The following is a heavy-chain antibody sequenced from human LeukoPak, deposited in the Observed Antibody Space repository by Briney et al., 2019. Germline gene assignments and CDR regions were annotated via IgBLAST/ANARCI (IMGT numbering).Heavy chain of an antibody. CDR2: ISAYNGNT. J-gene: IGHJ4*02. V-gene: IGHV1-18*01. D-gene: IGHD2-2*01. CDR3: AREGYCTSTSCRFADY. CDR1: GYTFTSYG. Sequence: ASLTVSCTASGYTFTSYGISWVRQAPGQGLEWMGWISAYNGNTNYAQKLQGRVTMTTDTSTTTAYMELRSLRSDDTAVYYCAREGYCTSTSCRFADYWGQGTLVTVSS.